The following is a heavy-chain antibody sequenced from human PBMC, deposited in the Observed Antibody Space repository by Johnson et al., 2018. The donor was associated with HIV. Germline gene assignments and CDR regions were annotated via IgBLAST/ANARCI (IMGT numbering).Heavy chain of an antibody. J-gene: IGHJ3*02. CDR2: IKSKTDGGTT. D-gene: IGHD1-26*01. CDR3: TTVFIVGATPDAFDI. Sequence: VQLVESGGGLVKPGGSLRLSCAASGFTFSNAWMSWVRQAPGKGLEWVGRIKSKTDGGTTDYAAPVKGRFTISRDDSKNTLYLKMNSLKTEYTAVYYCTTVFIVGATPDAFDIWGQGTTVTVSS. CDR1: GFTFSNAW. V-gene: IGHV3-15*01.